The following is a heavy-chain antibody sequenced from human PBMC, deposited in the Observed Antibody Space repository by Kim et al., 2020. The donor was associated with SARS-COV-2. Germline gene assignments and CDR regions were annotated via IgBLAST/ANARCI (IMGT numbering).Heavy chain of an antibody. CDR3: ASAFYDYLWGSYRLDALDI. V-gene: IGHV1-18*04. D-gene: IGHD3-16*02. J-gene: IGHJ3*02. CDR2: ISAYNGNT. Sequence: ASVKVSCKASGYTFTSYGISWVRQAPGQGLEWMGWISAYNGNTNYAQKLQGRVTMTTDTSTSTAYMGLSSLRSDATAVYYCASAFYDYLWGSYRLDALDIWGPGTMVTVSS. CDR1: GYTFTSYG.